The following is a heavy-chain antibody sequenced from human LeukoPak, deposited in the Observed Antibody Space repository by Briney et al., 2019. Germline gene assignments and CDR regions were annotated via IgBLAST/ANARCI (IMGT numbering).Heavy chain of an antibody. D-gene: IGHD6-19*01. Sequence: SETLSLTCAVYGGSFNGYYWSWIRQPPGKGLEWIGEINHSGSTNYNPTLKSRVTISVDTSKNQLSLKLSSVTAADAAVYYCARGTMYSSGWYFDYWGQGTLVTVSS. CDR1: GGSFNGYY. CDR2: INHSGST. CDR3: ARGTMYSSGWYFDY. J-gene: IGHJ4*02. V-gene: IGHV4-34*01.